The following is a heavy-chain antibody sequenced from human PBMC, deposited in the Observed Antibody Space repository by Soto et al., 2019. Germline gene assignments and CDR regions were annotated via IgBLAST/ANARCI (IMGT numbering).Heavy chain of an antibody. D-gene: IGHD6-25*01. J-gene: IGHJ4*02. CDR1: GDSVSSGGFH. V-gene: IGHV4-30-4*01. Sequence: TLSATCTVSGDSVSSGGFHWAWLRRPPGKGLEWIGYIYNGGSTYYRPSLESRMHISLDATRNHYSLRLTAVTAADTAVFWFARAPVGLATISYVDYLGQGKLVT. CDR3: ARAPVGLATISYVDY. CDR2: IYNGGST.